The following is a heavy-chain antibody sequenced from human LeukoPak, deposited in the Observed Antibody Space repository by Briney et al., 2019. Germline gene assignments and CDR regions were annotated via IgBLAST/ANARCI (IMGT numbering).Heavy chain of an antibody. D-gene: IGHD3-10*01. J-gene: IGHJ4*02. CDR3: ARVRPYYYGSGGYFPY. CDR1: GGSFSGYY. Sequence: SETLSLTCAVYGGSFSGYYWSWIRQPPGKGLEWIGEINHSGSTNYNPSLKSRVTISVDTSKNQFSLKLSSVTAADTAVYYCARVRPYYYGSGGYFPYWGQGTLVTVSS. CDR2: INHSGST. V-gene: IGHV4-34*01.